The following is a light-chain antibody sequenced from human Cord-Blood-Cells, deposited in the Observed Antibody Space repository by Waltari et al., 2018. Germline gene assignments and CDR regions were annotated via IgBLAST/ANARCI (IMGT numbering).Light chain of an antibody. J-gene: IGKJ4*01. CDR3: QQYYSTPLT. CDR1: QSVLYSSNNKNY. V-gene: IGKV4-1*01. CDR2: WAS. Sequence: DIVMTKSPDSLAVSPGERATINCKSSQSVLYSSNNKNYLAWYQQKPGQPPKLLIYWASTRESGVPDRFSGSGSGTEFTLTISSLQAEDVAVYYCQQYYSTPLTFGGGTKVEIK.